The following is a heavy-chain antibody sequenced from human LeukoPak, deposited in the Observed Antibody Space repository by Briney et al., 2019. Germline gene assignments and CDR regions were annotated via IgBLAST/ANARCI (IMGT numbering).Heavy chain of an antibody. CDR1: GGTFSSYA. V-gene: IGHV1-69*13. CDR3: ARGYTDGYNWENWFDP. Sequence: SVKVSCKASGGTFSSYAISWVRQAPGQGLEWMGGIIPIFGTANYAQKFQGRVTITADESTSTAYMELSSLRSEDTAVYYCARGYTDGYNWENWFDPWGQGTLVTVSS. CDR2: IIPIFGTA. D-gene: IGHD5-24*01. J-gene: IGHJ5*02.